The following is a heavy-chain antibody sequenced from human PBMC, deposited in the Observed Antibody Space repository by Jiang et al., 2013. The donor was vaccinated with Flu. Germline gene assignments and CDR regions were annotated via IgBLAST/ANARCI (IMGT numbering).Heavy chain of an antibody. CDR3: ATTVGATGDAFDI. V-gene: IGHV3-23*01. CDR1: GFTFSSYA. J-gene: IGHJ3*02. D-gene: IGHD1-26*01. CDR2: ISGSGGST. Sequence: RLSCAVSGFTFSSYAMSWVRQAPGKGLEWVSAISGSGGSTYYADSVKGRFTISRDNSKNTLYLQMNSLRAEDTAVYYCATTVGATGDAFDIWGQGTMVTVSS.